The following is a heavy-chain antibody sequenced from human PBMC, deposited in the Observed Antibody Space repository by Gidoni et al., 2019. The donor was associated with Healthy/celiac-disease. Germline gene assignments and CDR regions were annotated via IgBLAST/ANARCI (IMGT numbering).Heavy chain of an antibody. CDR3: ATSREGYSSGWYCY. CDR1: GYTLTELA. Sequence: QVQLVQSGAEEKKPGASVTVSCKVSGYTLTELAMHWVRQAPGTGLEWMGGFDPEDGETIYAQKFQGRVTMTEDTSTDTAYMELSSLRSEDTAVYYCATSREGYSSGWYCYWGQGTLVTVSS. D-gene: IGHD6-19*01. J-gene: IGHJ4*02. V-gene: IGHV1-24*01. CDR2: FDPEDGET.